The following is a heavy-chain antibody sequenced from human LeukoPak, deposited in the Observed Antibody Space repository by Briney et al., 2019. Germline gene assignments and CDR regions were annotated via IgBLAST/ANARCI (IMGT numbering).Heavy chain of an antibody. CDR3: ARVSWFPGTSYYYMDV. V-gene: IGHV1-69*06. CDR2: IIPIFGTA. D-gene: IGHD1-1*01. CDR1: GGTFSSYA. J-gene: IGHJ6*03. Sequence: SVKVSCKASGGTFSSYAISWVRQAPGQGLEWMGGIIPIFGTANYAQKFQGRVTITADKSTSTAYMELSSLRSEDTAVYYCARVSWFPGTSYYYMDVWGKGTTVTVSS.